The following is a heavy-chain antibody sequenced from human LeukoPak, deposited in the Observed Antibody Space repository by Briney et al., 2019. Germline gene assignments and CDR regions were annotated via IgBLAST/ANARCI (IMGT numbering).Heavy chain of an antibody. J-gene: IGHJ4*02. CDR3: AGVDCSGGSCYSGYFDY. CDR1: GGSISSYY. CDR2: IYYSGST. Sequence: SETLSLTCTVSGGSISSYYWSWIRQPPGKGLEWIGYIYYSGSTNYNPSLKSRVTISVDTSKNQFSLKLSSVTAADTAVYYCAGVDCSGGSCYSGYFDYWGQGTLVTVSS. V-gene: IGHV4-59*01. D-gene: IGHD2-15*01.